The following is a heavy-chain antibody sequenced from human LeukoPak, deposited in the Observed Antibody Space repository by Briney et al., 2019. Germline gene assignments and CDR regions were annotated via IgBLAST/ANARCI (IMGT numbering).Heavy chain of an antibody. CDR1: GYTFTSYG. D-gene: IGHD2-2*01. Sequence: ASVKVSCKASGYTFTSYGITWVRQAPGQGLEWMGWISAYNGNTNYAQKLQGRVTMTTDTSTSTAYMELRSLRSDDTAVYYCASLTYCSTHLTANCNDIWGQGTMVTVSS. CDR2: ISAYNGNT. J-gene: IGHJ3*02. CDR3: ASLTYCSTHLTANCNDI. V-gene: IGHV1-18*01.